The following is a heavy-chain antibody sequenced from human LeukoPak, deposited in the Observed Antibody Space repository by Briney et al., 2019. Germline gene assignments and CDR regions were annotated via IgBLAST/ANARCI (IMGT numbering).Heavy chain of an antibody. J-gene: IGHJ4*02. CDR1: GFTFSDYW. CDR2: IKEDGSDK. CDR3: ATQGSTYSLANFDY. D-gene: IGHD3-10*01. Sequence: GGSLRLSCAASGFTFSDYWMSWVRQAPGKGLEWLANIKEDGSDKHYVDSVKGRFTISRDNAKKSLYLQMDRLRDEDRAVYYCATQGSTYSLANFDYWGQGTLVTVSS. V-gene: IGHV3-7*01.